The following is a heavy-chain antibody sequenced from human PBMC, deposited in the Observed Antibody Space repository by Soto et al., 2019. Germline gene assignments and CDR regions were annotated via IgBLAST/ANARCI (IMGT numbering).Heavy chain of an antibody. CDR3: ARALTGRTHYYYYMDV. J-gene: IGHJ6*03. CDR1: GFTFSSYS. CDR2: ISSSSSYI. Sequence: PGGSLRLSCAASGFTFSSYSMNWVRQAPGKGLEWVSSISSSSSYIYYADSVKGRFTISRDNAKNSLYLQMNSLRAEDTAVYYCARALTGRTHYYYYMDVWGKGTTVTVSS. D-gene: IGHD1-20*01. V-gene: IGHV3-21*01.